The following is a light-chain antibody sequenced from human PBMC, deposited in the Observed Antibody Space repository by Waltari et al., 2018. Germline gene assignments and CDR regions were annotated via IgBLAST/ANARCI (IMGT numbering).Light chain of an antibody. CDR1: SSDVGGYNY. CDR3: SSYAGSTNFYV. CDR2: EVT. J-gene: IGLJ1*01. Sequence: QSVLTQPPSASGSPGQSVTISCTGTSSDVGGYNYVTWYQQYPGKAPKLIIYEVTKRPSGVPDRFSGSKSDNTASLTVSGLQAEDEADYYCSSYAGSTNFYVFGTGTKVTVL. V-gene: IGLV2-8*01.